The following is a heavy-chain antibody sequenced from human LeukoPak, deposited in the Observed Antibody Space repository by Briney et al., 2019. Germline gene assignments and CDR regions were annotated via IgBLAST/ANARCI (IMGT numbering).Heavy chain of an antibody. J-gene: IGHJ4*02. CDR1: GGSISRSSYY. Sequence: SETLSLTCTVSGGSISRSSYYWGWTRQPPGKGLEWIGSIYYSGSTYYNPTLKSRVTISVDTSKNQFSLKLTSVTAADTGVYYCARHRDDYNQPFDYWGQGTLVTVSS. CDR2: IYYSGST. D-gene: IGHD5-24*01. V-gene: IGHV4-39*01. CDR3: ARHRDDYNQPFDY.